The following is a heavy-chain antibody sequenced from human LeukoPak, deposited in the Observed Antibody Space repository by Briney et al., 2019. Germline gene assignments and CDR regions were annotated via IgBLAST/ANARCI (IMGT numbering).Heavy chain of an antibody. Sequence: GASVKVSCKASGYTFTSYDINWVRQATGQGLEWMGWMNPNSGNTGYAQKFQGRVTMTRNTSISTAYMELSSLRSEDTAVYYCARGILWFGGMDDAFDIWGQGTMVTVSS. D-gene: IGHD3-10*01. CDR1: GYTFTSYD. J-gene: IGHJ3*02. CDR2: MNPNSGNT. V-gene: IGHV1-8*01. CDR3: ARGILWFGGMDDAFDI.